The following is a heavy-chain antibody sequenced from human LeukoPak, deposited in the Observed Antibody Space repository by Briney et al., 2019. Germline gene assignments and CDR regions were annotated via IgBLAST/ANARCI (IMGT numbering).Heavy chain of an antibody. J-gene: IGHJ4*02. V-gene: IGHV3-23*01. D-gene: IGHD2-8*01. CDR3: AKDTSIGRYCTNGVCSPFDY. CDR1: GFTFSSSA. CDR2: ISDTGATT. Sequence: HPGGSLRLSCAGSGFTFSSSAMSWVRQAPGRRLGWVSAISDTGATTYDADSVKGRFTISRDNSRSTLYLQMNSLRAEHTALYYCAKDTSIGRYCTNGVCSPFDYWGQGTLVTVSS.